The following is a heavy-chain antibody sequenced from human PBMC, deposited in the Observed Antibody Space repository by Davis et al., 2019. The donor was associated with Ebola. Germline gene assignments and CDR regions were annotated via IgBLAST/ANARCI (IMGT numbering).Heavy chain of an antibody. CDR2: IIPIFGTA. CDR1: GGTFSSYT. J-gene: IGHJ4*02. D-gene: IGHD2-21*02. V-gene: IGHV1-69*13. Sequence: SVKVSCKASGGTFSSYTISWVRQAPGQGLEWMGRIIPIFGTANYAQKFQGRVTITADESTSTAYMELSSLRSEDTAVYYCARATRCGGDCYPDYWGQGTLVTVSS. CDR3: ARATRCGGDCYPDY.